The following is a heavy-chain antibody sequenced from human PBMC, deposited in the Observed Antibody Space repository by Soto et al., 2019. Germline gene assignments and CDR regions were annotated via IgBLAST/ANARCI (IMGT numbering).Heavy chain of an antibody. Sequence: PSQTLSLTCAISGDSVSSNSAAWNWIRQSPSRGLEWLGRTYYRSKWYNDYAVSVKSRITINPDTSKNQFSLQLNSVTPEDTAVYYCARDIGGLEYRSSSNAFDIWGQGTMVTVSS. CDR3: ARDIGGLEYRSSSNAFDI. CDR2: TYYRSKWYN. J-gene: IGHJ3*02. D-gene: IGHD6-6*01. V-gene: IGHV6-1*01. CDR1: GDSVSSNSAA.